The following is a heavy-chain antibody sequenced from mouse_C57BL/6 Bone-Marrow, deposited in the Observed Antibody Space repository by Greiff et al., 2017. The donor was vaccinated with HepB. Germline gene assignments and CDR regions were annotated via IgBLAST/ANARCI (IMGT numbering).Heavy chain of an antibody. J-gene: IGHJ2*01. D-gene: IGHD1-1*01. CDR2: IYPGSGST. CDR1: GYTFTSYW. CDR3: EWYYGSSYVGGYYFDY. Sequence: QVQLQQPGAELVKPGASVKMSCKASGYTFTSYWITWVKQRPGQGLEWIGDIYPGSGSTNYNEKFKSKATLTVDTSSSTAYMQLSSLTSEDSAVYYCEWYYGSSYVGGYYFDYWGQGTTLTVSS. V-gene: IGHV1-55*01.